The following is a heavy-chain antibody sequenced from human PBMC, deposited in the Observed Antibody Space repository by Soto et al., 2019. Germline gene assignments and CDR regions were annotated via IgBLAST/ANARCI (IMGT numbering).Heavy chain of an antibody. CDR2: INSDESST. J-gene: IGHJ4*02. CDR1: EFTFSSYW. V-gene: IGHV3-74*01. Sequence: EVQLVECGGGLVQPGGSLRLFCAASEFTFSSYWMHWVRQAPGKGLVWVSRINSDESSTNYADSVKGRFTISRDNANNTLYLQMDSLRAEDTAVYYCARATLSSGWFDYWGQGTLVTVFS. CDR3: ARATLSSGWFDY. D-gene: IGHD6-19*01.